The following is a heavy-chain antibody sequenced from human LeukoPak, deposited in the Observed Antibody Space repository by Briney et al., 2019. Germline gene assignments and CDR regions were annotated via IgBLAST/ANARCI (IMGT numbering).Heavy chain of an antibody. D-gene: IGHD3-9*01. CDR1: GGSISSHY. J-gene: IGHJ6*02. CDR2: IYTSGST. Sequence: SETLSLTCTVSGGSISSHYWSWIRQPAGKGLEWIGRIYTSGSTNYNPSLKSRVTMSVDTSKNQFSLKLSSVTAADTAVYYCAALASYYDISHYYGMDVWGQGTTVTVSS. V-gene: IGHV4-4*07. CDR3: AALASYYDISHYYGMDV.